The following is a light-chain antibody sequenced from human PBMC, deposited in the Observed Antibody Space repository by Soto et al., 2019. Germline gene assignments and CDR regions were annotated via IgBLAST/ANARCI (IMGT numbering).Light chain of an antibody. CDR1: SSDVGSYDL. V-gene: IGLV2-23*01. J-gene: IGLJ1*01. Sequence: QSALTQPASVSGPPGQSITISCTGASSDVGSYDLVSWYQQHPGKAPKLMIYEGSRRPSGVSNRFSGSKSGNTASLTISGLQAEDEADYYCCSYAGSNTYVFGTGTKLTVL. CDR2: EGS. CDR3: CSYAGSNTYV.